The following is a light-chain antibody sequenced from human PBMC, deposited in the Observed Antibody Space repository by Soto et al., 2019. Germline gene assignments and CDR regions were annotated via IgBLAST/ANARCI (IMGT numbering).Light chain of an antibody. CDR2: GAS. J-gene: IGKJ3*01. V-gene: IGKV3-20*01. CDR1: RHVYINA. Sequence: VVLTQSPATLSLSPGERATLSCRASRHVYINALAWYQQKPGRTPTLLIFGASTRATDIPDRFSGTGSGPDFSLTINGVEPEDSAVYYCQQYGASPFTFGPGTRVEI. CDR3: QQYGASPFT.